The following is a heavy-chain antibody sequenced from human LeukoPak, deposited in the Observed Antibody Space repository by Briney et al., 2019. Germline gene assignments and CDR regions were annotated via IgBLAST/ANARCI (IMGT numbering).Heavy chain of an antibody. D-gene: IGHD3-10*01. CDR1: GSTFSSYN. CDR3: ARDRGSRGPFNAFDI. Sequence: GGSLRLSCAASGSTFSSYNLNWVREAPGEGLEGVSYISSSGTIYYADSVKGRFTISRDNAKNSLYLQMNSLRAEDTAVYYCARDRGSRGPFNAFDIWGQGTMVTVSS. CDR2: ISSSGTI. V-gene: IGHV3-21*05. J-gene: IGHJ3*02.